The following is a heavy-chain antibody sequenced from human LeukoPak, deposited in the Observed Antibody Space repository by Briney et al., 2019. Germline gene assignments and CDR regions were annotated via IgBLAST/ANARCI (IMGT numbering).Heavy chain of an antibody. D-gene: IGHD3-10*01. CDR1: GYSFTAFY. CDR2: IHPRSGET. J-gene: IGHJ4*02. CDR3: ARDGEYGTGSYYRGCFDY. V-gene: IGHV1-2*02. Sequence: ASVKVSCKASGYSFTAFYIHWVRQAPGEGLEWMGWIHPRSGETNYAYKFRGRVTMTRDTSISTAYMDLGSLGSDDTAVYYCARDGEYGTGSYYRGCFDYWGQGILVTVSS.